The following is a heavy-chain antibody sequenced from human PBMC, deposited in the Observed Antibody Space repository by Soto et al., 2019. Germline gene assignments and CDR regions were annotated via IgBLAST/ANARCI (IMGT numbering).Heavy chain of an antibody. J-gene: IGHJ4*02. CDR1: GGSISTYY. CDR2: IYYSGSI. Sequence: ASETLSLTCTVSGGSISTYYWSWIRQPPGKGLEWIGYIYYSGSINYNPSLKSRVTISVDTSKNQFSLQLSSVTAADTAVYYCARTYCSSASCYDLFDYWGQGTLVTVSS. V-gene: IGHV4-59*01. D-gene: IGHD2-2*01. CDR3: ARTYCSSASCYDLFDY.